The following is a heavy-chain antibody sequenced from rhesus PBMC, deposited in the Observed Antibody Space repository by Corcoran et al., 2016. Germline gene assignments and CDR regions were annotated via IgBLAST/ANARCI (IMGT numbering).Heavy chain of an antibody. J-gene: IGHJ4*01. D-gene: IGHD6-25*01. Sequence: QVQLQESGPGLVKPSATLPLTCAVSGASISSNYSSWIRQPPGKGLEWSGYIYGGSGSTSYNPSLKRRVTISKDTSKTQFSLKLSSVTAADTAVYYCASHSSGSWRLDYWGQGVLVTVSS. CDR1: GASISSNY. CDR3: ASHSSGSWRLDY. V-gene: IGHV4-147*01. CDR2: IYGGSGST.